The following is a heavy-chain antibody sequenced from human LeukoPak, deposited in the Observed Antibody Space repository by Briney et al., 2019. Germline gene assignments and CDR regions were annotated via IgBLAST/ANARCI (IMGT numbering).Heavy chain of an antibody. J-gene: IGHJ4*02. D-gene: IGHD3-22*01. CDR3: ARERSSGYYSYYFDY. CDR1: GFTVSSNY. V-gene: IGHV3-53*01. Sequence: GGSLRLSCAASGFTVSSNYMSWVRQAPGKGLEWVSVIYSGGSRYYADSVKGRFTISRDNSKNTLYLQMNSLRAEDTAVYYCARERSSGYYSYYFDYWGQGTLVTVSS. CDR2: IYSGGSR.